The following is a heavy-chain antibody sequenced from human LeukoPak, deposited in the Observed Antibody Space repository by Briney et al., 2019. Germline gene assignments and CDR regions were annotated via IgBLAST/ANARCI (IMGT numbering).Heavy chain of an antibody. CDR3: ARGRTNYHSGDNSNWLVS. J-gene: IGHJ5*01. D-gene: IGHD2-8*01. Sequence: AAVKVSLQASGYTFNHYDISWLRQATGQGPEWLGWVNPTTGNTVYAQRFHDRVTMSRNTSSSTAYMELNSLKSGDTAVYYCARGRTNYHSGDNSNWLVSWPRNPRHTVSS. CDR1: GYTFNHYD. CDR2: VNPTTGNT. V-gene: IGHV1-8*01.